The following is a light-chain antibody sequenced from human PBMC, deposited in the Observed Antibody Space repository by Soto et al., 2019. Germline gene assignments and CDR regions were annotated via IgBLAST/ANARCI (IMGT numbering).Light chain of an antibody. CDR3: QQYNSDLT. CDR2: DAS. V-gene: IGKV1-5*01. CDR1: QSISSW. J-gene: IGKJ5*01. Sequence: DIQMTQSPSTLSASVGDRVTITCRTSQSISSWLAWYQQKPGKAPKLLIYDASSLESGVPSRFSGSGSGTEFTLTISSLQPDDFATYYCQQYNSDLTFGQGTRLEIK.